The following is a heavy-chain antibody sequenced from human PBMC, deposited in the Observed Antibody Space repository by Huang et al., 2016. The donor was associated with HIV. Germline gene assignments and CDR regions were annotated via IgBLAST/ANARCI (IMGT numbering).Heavy chain of an antibody. CDR3: ARGQSGPSQWLASLGNYYYYMDV. J-gene: IGHJ6*03. Sequence: QLQLQESGPGPMKPSATLSLTCSVSGGSISGSRYYWGWIRQPPGKGLEWIGSIYCSGDSHYSPSLKSRVTISVDTSKNQFSLKLSSVTAADTAVYYCARGQSGPSQWLASLGNYYYYMDVWGKGTTVTVSS. D-gene: IGHD6-19*01. V-gene: IGHV4-39*01. CDR1: GGSISGSRYY. CDR2: IYCSGDS.